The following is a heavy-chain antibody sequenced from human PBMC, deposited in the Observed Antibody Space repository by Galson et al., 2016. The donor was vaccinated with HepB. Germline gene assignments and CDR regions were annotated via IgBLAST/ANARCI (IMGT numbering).Heavy chain of an antibody. J-gene: IGHJ2*01. CDR3: ARDRGNLGSDL. V-gene: IGHV4-59*01. D-gene: IGHD4-23*01. CDR1: GVSISSYY. Sequence: ETLPLTCAVSGVSISSYYWSWIRQPPGKGLEWIGYIYYNGHTNYNSSLKSRVTISVDTSTNHFSLNLTSVTAADTAVYYCARDRGNLGSDLWGRGTLVTVSS. CDR2: IYYNGHT.